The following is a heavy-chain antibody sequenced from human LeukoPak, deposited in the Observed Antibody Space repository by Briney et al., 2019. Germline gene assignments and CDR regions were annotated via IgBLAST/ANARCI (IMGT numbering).Heavy chain of an antibody. CDR3: AREEMIVVVNYYYYGMDL. J-gene: IGHJ6*02. D-gene: IGHD3-22*01. V-gene: IGHV1-2*02. CDR1: GYSFTSYF. Sequence: ASVKVSCKASGYSFTSYFIHWVRQAPGQGLEWMGWINPNSGGTNYAQKFQGRVTMTRDTSISPAYMELSRLRSDDTAVYYCAREEMIVVVNYYYYGMDLWGQGTTVTVSS. CDR2: INPNSGGT.